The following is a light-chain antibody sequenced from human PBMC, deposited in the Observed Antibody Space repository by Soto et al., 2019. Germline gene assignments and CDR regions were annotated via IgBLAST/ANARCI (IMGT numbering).Light chain of an antibody. CDR2: DTS. CDR3: QHRTNWPRT. CDR1: QSVGSF. V-gene: IGKV3-11*01. J-gene: IGKJ2*01. Sequence: EVVLTQSPVTLSLSPGDRATLSCRASQSVGSFLAWHQQKPGQAPRLIIYDTSNRATGIPARFSGTGSGTDFALTISSVEPEDFAVYFCQHRTNWPRTFGQGTKLDIK.